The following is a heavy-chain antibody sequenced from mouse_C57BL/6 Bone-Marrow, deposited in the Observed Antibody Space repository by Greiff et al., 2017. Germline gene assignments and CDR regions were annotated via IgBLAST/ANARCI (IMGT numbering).Heavy chain of an antibody. V-gene: IGHV1-64*01. Sequence: VQLQQPGAELVKPGASVKLSCKASGYTFTSYWMHWVKQRPGQGLEWIGMIHPNSGSTNYNEKFKSKAKLTVDKSSSTAYMQLSSLTSEDSAVYYCARSWYYGSSWYFDVWGTGTTVTVSS. J-gene: IGHJ1*03. CDR3: ARSWYYGSSWYFDV. CDR1: GYTFTSYW. D-gene: IGHD1-1*01. CDR2: IHPNSGST.